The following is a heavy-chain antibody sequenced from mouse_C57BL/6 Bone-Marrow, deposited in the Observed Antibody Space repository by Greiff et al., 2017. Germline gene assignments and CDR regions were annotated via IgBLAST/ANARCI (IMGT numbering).Heavy chain of an antibody. CDR2: ISPRSGNT. CDR1: GYTFTSYG. Sequence: QVQLKESGAELARPGASVKLSCTASGYTFTSYGISWVKQRTGQGLEWIGEISPRSGNTYYTEKFKGKSTLTADKSSSTAYMQLRSLTSEDSAVYVCARGGGYWGQGTTLTVSS. J-gene: IGHJ2*01. V-gene: IGHV1-81*01. CDR3: ARGGGY.